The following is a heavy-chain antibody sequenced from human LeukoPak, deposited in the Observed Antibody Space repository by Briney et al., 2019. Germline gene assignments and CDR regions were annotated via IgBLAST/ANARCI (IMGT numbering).Heavy chain of an antibody. J-gene: IGHJ3*02. V-gene: IGHV2-70*04. CDR1: GFALSPTGMR. CDR3: AWTTVGATIDAFDI. CDR2: IDWDDTK. Sequence: SGPALVKXTQTLTLTCTFSGFALSPTGMRVNWIRQPPGKALEWLARIDWDDTKVYNSSLRTRLTISKDTSKNQVVLTMTNVESVDTATYYCAWTTVGATIDAFDIWGQGTMVTVSS. D-gene: IGHD1-26*01.